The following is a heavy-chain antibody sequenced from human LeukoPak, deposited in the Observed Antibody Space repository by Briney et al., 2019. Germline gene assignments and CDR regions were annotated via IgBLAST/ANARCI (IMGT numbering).Heavy chain of an antibody. CDR2: IIPILGIA. D-gene: IGHD6-6*01. Sequence: GASVKVSCKASGYTFTSYYMHWVRQAPGQGLEWMGRIIPILGIANYAQKFQGRVTITADKSTSTAYMELSSLRSEDTAVYYCARGSPYDTAARLAVWGQGTLVTVSS. J-gene: IGHJ4*02. CDR3: ARGSPYDTAARLAV. CDR1: GYTFTSYY. V-gene: IGHV1-69*04.